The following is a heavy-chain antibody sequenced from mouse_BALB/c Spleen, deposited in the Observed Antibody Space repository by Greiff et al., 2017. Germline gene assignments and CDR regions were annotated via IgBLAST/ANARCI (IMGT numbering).Heavy chain of an antibody. V-gene: IGHV3-6*02. CDR1: GYSITSGYY. CDR2: ISYDGSN. CDR3: ARGQYGNYWFAY. J-gene: IGHJ3*01. D-gene: IGHD2-10*02. Sequence: EVKLQESGPGLVKPSQSLSLTCSVTGYSITSGYYWNWIRQFPGNKLEWMGYISYDGSNNYNPSLKNRISITRDTSKNQFFLKLNSVTTEDTATYYCARGQYGNYWFAYWGQGTLVTVSA.